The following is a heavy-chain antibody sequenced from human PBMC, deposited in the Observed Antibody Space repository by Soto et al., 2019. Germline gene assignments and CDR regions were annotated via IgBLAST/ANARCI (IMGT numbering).Heavy chain of an antibody. J-gene: IGHJ4*02. V-gene: IGHV4-34*01. CDR1: SGSFSGYY. CDR2: INHSGST. Sequence: SETLSLTCAVYSGSFSGYYRSWIRQPPGKGLEWIGEINHSGSTNYNPSLKSRVTISVDTSKNQFSLKLSSVTAAGTAVYYCARCCYSSGWFDYWGQGTLVTVSS. D-gene: IGHD6-19*01. CDR3: ARCCYSSGWFDY.